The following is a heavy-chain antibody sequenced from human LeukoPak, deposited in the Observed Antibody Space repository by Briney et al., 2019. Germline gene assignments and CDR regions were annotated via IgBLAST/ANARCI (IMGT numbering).Heavy chain of an antibody. CDR3: ARAFYDILTGYYSPYYYYYMDV. Sequence: GASVKVSCKASGYTFTGYYMHWVRQAPGQGLEWMGWTNPNSGGTNYAQKFQGRVTMTRDTSISTAYMELSRLRSDDTAVYYCARAFYDILTGYYSPYYYYYMDVWGKGTTVTVSS. CDR1: GYTFTGYY. CDR2: TNPNSGGT. V-gene: IGHV1-2*02. D-gene: IGHD3-9*01. J-gene: IGHJ6*03.